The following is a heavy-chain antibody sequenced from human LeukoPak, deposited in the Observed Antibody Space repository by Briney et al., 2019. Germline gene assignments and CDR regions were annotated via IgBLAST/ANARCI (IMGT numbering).Heavy chain of an antibody. D-gene: IGHD6-6*01. CDR2: IYTSGST. J-gene: IGHJ3*02. V-gene: IGHV4-4*07. CDR3: ARAARPRGMDAFDI. Sequence: PSETLSLTCTVSGGSISSYYWSWIRQPAGKGLEWIRRIYTSGSTNYNPSLKSRVTMSVDTSKNQFSLKLSSVTAADTAVYYCARAARPRGMDAFDIWGQGTMVTVSS. CDR1: GGSISSYY.